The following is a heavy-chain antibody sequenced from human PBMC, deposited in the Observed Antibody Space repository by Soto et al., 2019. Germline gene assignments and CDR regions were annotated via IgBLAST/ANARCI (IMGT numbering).Heavy chain of an antibody. V-gene: IGHV2-26*01. Sequence: SGPTLVNPTETLTLTCTVSGFSLSNARMGVSWIRQPPGKALEWLAHIFSNDEKSYSTSLKSRLTISKDTSKSQVVLTMTNMDPVDTATYYCARTPYYDFWRGSLFGLDYWGQGTLVTVSS. D-gene: IGHD3-3*01. J-gene: IGHJ4*02. CDR3: ARTPYYDFWRGSLFGLDY. CDR2: IFSNDEK. CDR1: GFSLSNARMG.